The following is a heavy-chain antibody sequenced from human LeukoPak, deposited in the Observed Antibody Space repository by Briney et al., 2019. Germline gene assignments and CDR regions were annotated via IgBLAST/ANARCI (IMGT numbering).Heavy chain of an antibody. CDR3: AGDRGWLEELDY. J-gene: IGHJ4*02. CDR1: GFTFSSYS. D-gene: IGHD3-22*01. V-gene: IGHV3-21*01. CDR2: ISSSSSYI. Sequence: GGSLRLSCAASGFTFSSYSMNWVRQAPGKGLEWVSSISSSSSYIYYADSVKGRFTISRDNAKNSLYLQMNSLRAEDTAVYYCAGDRGWLEELDYWGQGTLVTVSS.